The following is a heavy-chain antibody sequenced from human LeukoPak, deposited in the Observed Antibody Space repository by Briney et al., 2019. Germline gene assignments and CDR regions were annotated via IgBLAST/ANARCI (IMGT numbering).Heavy chain of an antibody. CDR3: AREFDYMDV. V-gene: IGHV3-48*03. CDR2: ISSSGSLT. D-gene: IGHD3-10*01. Sequence: GGSLRLSCAASGFTFSSYEMNWVRQAPGKGLEWVSYISSSGSLTYYADSVKGRFTISRDNAKNSLYLQMNSLRAGDTAVYYCAREFDYMDVWGKGTTVTVSS. CDR1: GFTFSSYE. J-gene: IGHJ6*03.